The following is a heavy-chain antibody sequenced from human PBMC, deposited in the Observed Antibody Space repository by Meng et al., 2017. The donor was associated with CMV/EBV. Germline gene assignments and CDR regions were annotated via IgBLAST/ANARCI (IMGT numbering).Heavy chain of an antibody. J-gene: IGHJ4*02. CDR3: ARVPRIAAAGTWTR. D-gene: IGHD6-13*01. V-gene: IGHV3-7*01. CDR2: IKQDGSEK. Sequence: GESLKISCAASGFTFSSYWMSWVRQAPGKGLEWVANIKQDGSEKYYVDSVKGRFTISRDNAKNSLYLRMNSLRAEDTAVYYCARVPRIAAAGTWTRWGQGTLVTVSS. CDR1: GFTFSSYW.